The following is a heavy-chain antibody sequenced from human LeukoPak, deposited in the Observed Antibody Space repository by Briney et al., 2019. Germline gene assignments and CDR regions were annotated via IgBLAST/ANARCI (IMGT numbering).Heavy chain of an antibody. J-gene: IGHJ3*02. V-gene: IGHV3-33*01. CDR3: ARGLRNTDTFDI. CDR1: GFIFSNYG. CDR2: IWYDGSNK. Sequence: PGRSRRVSCAASGFIFSNYGMHWVRQAPDKGLEWVAVIWYDGSNKYYADSVKGRFTISRDNSKNTVYLQMNSLRAEDTAVYYCARGLRNTDTFDIWGQGTMVTVSS.